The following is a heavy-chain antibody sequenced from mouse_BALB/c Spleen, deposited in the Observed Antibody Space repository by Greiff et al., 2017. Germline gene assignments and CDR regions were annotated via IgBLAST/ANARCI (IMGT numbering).Heavy chain of an antibody. D-gene: IGHD1-1*01. CDR2: IYPGSGST. CDR1: GYTFTSYW. CDR3: TTTVIAPCAMDY. Sequence: LQQPGSELVRPGASVKLSCKASGYTFTSYWMHWVKQRHGQGLEWIGNIYPGSGSTNYDEKFKSMGTLTVDTSYSTAYMHLSSLTSEDSVVYYCTTTVIAPCAMDYWGQGTTVTVSS. J-gene: IGHJ4*01. V-gene: IGHV1S22*01.